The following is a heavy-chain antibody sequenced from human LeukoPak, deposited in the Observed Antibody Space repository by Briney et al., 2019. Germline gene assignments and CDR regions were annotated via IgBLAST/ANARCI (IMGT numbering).Heavy chain of an antibody. V-gene: IGHV1-2*06. CDR1: GYTFTGYY. J-gene: IGHJ4*02. CDR3: ARNGCSSTSCFDY. CDR2: INPNSGGT. D-gene: IGHD2-2*01. Sequence: GASVKVSCKASGYTFTGYYMHWVRKAPGQGLEWMGRINPNSGGTNYAQKFQGRVTMTRDTSISTAYMELSRLRSDDTAVYYCARNGCSSTSCFDYWGLGTLVTVSS.